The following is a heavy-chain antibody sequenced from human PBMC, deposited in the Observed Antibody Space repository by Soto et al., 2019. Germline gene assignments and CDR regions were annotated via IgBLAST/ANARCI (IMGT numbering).Heavy chain of an antibody. CDR3: AKDEQGIYDYIWGAPKIDAFDI. CDR1: GFTFSSYA. J-gene: IGHJ3*02. Sequence: AGGSLRLCCAASGFTFSSYAMSWVRQAPGKGLEWVSAISGSGGSTYYADSVKGRFTISRDNSKNTLYLQMNSLRAEDTAVYYCAKDEQGIYDYIWGAPKIDAFDIWGQGTMVTVSS. V-gene: IGHV3-23*01. D-gene: IGHD3-16*01. CDR2: ISGSGGST.